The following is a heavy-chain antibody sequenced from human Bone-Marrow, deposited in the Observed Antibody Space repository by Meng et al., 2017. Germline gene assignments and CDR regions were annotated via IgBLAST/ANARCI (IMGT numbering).Heavy chain of an antibody. CDR1: GFSFTDAW. Sequence: VQLVGSGGCLAMPGGSLRLSCVASGFSFTDAWMSWVRQAPGKGLEWVGRIKSNSDGGTTDYAAPVKGRFTISRDDSKNTLYLQMNSLIIEDTALYFCATGAAAADHWGQGTLVTVSS. J-gene: IGHJ4*02. CDR2: IKSNSDGGTT. CDR3: ATGAAAADH. V-gene: IGHV3-15*01. D-gene: IGHD6-13*01.